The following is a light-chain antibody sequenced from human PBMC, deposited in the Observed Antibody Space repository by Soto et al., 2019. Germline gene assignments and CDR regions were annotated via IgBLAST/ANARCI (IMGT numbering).Light chain of an antibody. CDR1: SSDVGGYNY. V-gene: IGLV2-14*01. J-gene: IGLJ3*02. CDR2: EVS. CDR3: SSFTTIGTGV. Sequence: QSVLTQPASVSGSPGQSITISCTGTSSDVGGYNYVSWYQQQSGKAPKLMIHEVSNRPSGVSNRFSGSKSGNTASLTISGLQAEDEADYYCSSFTTIGTGVFGGGTKLTVL.